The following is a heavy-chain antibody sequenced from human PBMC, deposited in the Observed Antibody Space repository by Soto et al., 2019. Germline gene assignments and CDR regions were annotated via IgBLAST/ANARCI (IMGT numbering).Heavy chain of an antibody. V-gene: IGHV3-74*01. CDR2: IKFDGSFT. D-gene: IGHD4-17*01. Sequence: VQLVESGGGLVQPGGSLRLSCVASGFTFSDYWMHWVRQAPGKGLVWASRIKFDGSFTSHADSVKGRFTISRDNAMNTVHLQMDSLRAEDTGVYYCARGLRNYYGVDVWGQGTTVTVSS. J-gene: IGHJ6*02. CDR3: ARGLRNYYGVDV. CDR1: GFTFSDYW.